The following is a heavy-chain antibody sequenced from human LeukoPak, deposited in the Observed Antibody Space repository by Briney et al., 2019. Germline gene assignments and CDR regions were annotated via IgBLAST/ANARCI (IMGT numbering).Heavy chain of an antibody. CDR2: MSHTGAT. Sequence: PSETLSLTCAVFGGSFSGYYWSWIRQSPEKGLEWIGEMSHTGATNYNPSLKSRVTVSVDTSKKQFSLKLSSVTAADTAVYYCARSGSYSLYGMDVWGQGTTVTVSS. V-gene: IGHV4-34*01. CDR3: ARSGSYSLYGMDV. CDR1: GGSFSGYY. D-gene: IGHD1-26*01. J-gene: IGHJ6*02.